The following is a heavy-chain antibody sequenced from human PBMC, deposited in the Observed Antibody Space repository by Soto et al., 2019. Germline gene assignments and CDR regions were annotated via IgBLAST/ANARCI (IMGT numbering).Heavy chain of an antibody. J-gene: IGHJ4*02. V-gene: IGHV4-31*03. CDR2: IYYSGST. Sequence: QVQLQESGPGLVKPSQTLSLTCTVSGGSISSGGYNWSWIRQHPGKGLEWIGYIYYSGSTYYNPSIKSRVTISVDTSKNQFSLKLSSLTAADTAVYYCARGRSSTSPYPIGYWGQGTLVTVSS. D-gene: IGHD2-2*01. CDR1: GGSISSGGYN. CDR3: ARGRSSTSPYPIGY.